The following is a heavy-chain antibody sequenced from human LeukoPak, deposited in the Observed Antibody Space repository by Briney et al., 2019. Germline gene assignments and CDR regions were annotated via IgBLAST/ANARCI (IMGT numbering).Heavy chain of an antibody. Sequence: ASVKVSCKVSGYTLTELSMHWVRQAPGKGLEWMGGFDPEDGETIYAQKFQGRVTMTEDTSTDTAYMELSSLRSEDTAVYYCATVLINDFWSGILPFDYWGQGTLVTVSS. D-gene: IGHD3-3*01. CDR3: ATVLINDFWSGILPFDY. J-gene: IGHJ4*02. V-gene: IGHV1-24*01. CDR1: GYTLTELS. CDR2: FDPEDGET.